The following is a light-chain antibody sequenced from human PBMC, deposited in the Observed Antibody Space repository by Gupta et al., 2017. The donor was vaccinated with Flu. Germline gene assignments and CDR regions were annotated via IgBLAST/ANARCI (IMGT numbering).Light chain of an antibody. CDR3: QQVNNCPPT. CDR1: QGISSA. V-gene: IGKV1D-13*01. Sequence: AIQLTQSPSSLSASVGDRVTITCRASQGISSALAWYQQKPGKAPKLLIYDASSLESGVPSRFSGSGSGTDFTLTISSLQPEDFATYYCQQVNNCPPTFGGGTKVEIK. CDR2: DAS. J-gene: IGKJ4*01.